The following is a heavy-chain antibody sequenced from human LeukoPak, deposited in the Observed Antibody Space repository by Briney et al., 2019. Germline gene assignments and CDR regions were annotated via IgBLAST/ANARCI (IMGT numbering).Heavy chain of an antibody. CDR3: ARDRWSSSSSEGTFDI. V-gene: IGHV1-18*01. Sequence: ASVKFSCKASGYIFSNYGISWVRQAPGQGLEWMGWISVYNGNTVYAQNLRDRVTMTTDTSTSTGYMELRSLGSDDTAVYYCARDRWSSSSSEGTFDIWGQGTMVIVSS. J-gene: IGHJ3*02. D-gene: IGHD6-6*01. CDR1: GYIFSNYG. CDR2: ISVYNGNT.